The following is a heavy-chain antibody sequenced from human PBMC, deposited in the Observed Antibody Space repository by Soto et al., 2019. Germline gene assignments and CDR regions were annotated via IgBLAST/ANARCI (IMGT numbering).Heavy chain of an antibody. Sequence: ASVKVSCKASGYTFTSYAIHWVRQAPGQRLEWMGWINAGNGDTKYSQKFQGRVTITRDTSANTAFMELSSLRSEDTAIYYCARELQGLYYFDFWGQGTLVTVSS. CDR3: ARELQGLYYFDF. D-gene: IGHD4-4*01. CDR2: INAGNGDT. V-gene: IGHV1-3*01. CDR1: GYTFTSYA. J-gene: IGHJ4*02.